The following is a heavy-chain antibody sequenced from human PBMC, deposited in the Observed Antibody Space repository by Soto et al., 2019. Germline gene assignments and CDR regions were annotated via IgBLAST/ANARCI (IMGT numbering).Heavy chain of an antibody. CDR1: GYTFNSHE. Sequence: GGSLRLSCVASGYTFNSHEMNWVRQARGKGLEWISSIRGSGTTNYAESVKGRFTISRDNAHKSLSLEMKGLRVEDTAVYYCARGGMHWGQGTMVTVAS. J-gene: IGHJ4*02. V-gene: IGHV3-48*03. D-gene: IGHD3-16*01. CDR2: IRGSGTT. CDR3: ARGGMH.